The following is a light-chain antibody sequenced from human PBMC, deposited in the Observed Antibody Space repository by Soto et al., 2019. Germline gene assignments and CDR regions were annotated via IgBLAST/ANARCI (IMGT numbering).Light chain of an antibody. Sequence: EIVMTQYPAILSLSPGERVTLSCLASQSVDNNLVWYQQRAGQSPRLLIHDASSRATGIPDRFTGSGSGTDFTLTINRVEPEDFAVYFCQQYAGSPRTFGQGTKVDIK. CDR2: DAS. CDR3: QQYAGSPRT. J-gene: IGKJ1*01. V-gene: IGKV3-20*01. CDR1: QSVDNN.